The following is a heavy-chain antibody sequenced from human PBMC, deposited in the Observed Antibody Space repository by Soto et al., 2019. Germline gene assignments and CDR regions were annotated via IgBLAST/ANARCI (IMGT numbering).Heavy chain of an antibody. CDR3: ARDLAKGCGSAGFDC. Sequence: ASATVSCTACGYAFNAKQIHWVRHAPGQGCEWMGWINPHSGATNYPQKFQGRVTMTRDTSLSKVYMTLTRLTSDDTAVYYCARDLAKGCGSAGFDCWGQGTLLTVS. CDR1: GYAFNAKQ. J-gene: IGHJ4*02. CDR2: INPHSGAT. V-gene: IGHV1-2*02. D-gene: IGHD1-26*01.